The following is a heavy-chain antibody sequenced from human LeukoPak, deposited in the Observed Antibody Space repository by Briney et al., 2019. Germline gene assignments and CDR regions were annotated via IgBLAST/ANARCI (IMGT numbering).Heavy chain of an antibody. V-gene: IGHV3-64D*09. D-gene: IGHD3-10*01. Sequence: GGSLRLSCSASGFTFSSYAMHWVRQAPGKGLEYVSAISSNGGSTYYADSVKGRFTISRDNSKNTLYLQMSSLIAEDTAVYYCVKDRRITMVRGVIINYGMDVWGQGTTVTVSS. CDR1: GFTFSSYA. CDR3: VKDRRITMVRGVIINYGMDV. J-gene: IGHJ6*02. CDR2: ISSNGGST.